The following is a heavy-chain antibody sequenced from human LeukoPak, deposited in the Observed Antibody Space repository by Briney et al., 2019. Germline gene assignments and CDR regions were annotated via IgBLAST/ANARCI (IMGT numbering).Heavy chain of an antibody. D-gene: IGHD3-10*01. J-gene: IGHJ4*02. CDR2: ISNSAKTK. CDR3: ARDYGSESYTFDY. Sequence: PGGSLRLSCAASGFTFSSHGIHWVHQAPGKGLEWVAFISNSAKTKYYEDSVKGRFTISRDNSKNMMYLQMNSLRPEDTALYYCARDYGSESYTFDYWGQGTLVTVSS. CDR1: GFTFSSHG. V-gene: IGHV3-30*02.